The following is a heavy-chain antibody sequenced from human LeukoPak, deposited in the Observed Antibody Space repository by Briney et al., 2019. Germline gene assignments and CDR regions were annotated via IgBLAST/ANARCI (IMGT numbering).Heavy chain of an antibody. CDR1: GGSISSSNW. V-gene: IGHV4-4*02. CDR3: ARRSGRYYYGMDV. D-gene: IGHD1-26*01. Sequence: SETLSLTCAVSGGSISSSNWWSWVRQPPGKGLEWIGEIYHSGSTNYNPSLKSRVTISVDKSKNQFSLKLSSVTAADTAVYYCARRSGRYYYGMDVWGQGTTVTVSS. CDR2: IYHSGST. J-gene: IGHJ6*02.